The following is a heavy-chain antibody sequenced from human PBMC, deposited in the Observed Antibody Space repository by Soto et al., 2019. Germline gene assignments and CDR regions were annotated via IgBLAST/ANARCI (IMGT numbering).Heavy chain of an antibody. CDR2: ISYDGSNK. CDR1: GFTFSSYG. CDR3: AKDRYLGWTREGYYYYYYGMGV. V-gene: IGHV3-30*18. D-gene: IGHD6-19*01. Sequence: LRLSCAASGFTFSSYGMHWVRQAPGKGLEWVAVISYDGSNKYYADSVKGRFTISRDNSKNTLYLQMNSLRAEDTAVYYCAKDRYLGWTREGYYYYYYGMGVWGQGTTVTVSS. J-gene: IGHJ6*02.